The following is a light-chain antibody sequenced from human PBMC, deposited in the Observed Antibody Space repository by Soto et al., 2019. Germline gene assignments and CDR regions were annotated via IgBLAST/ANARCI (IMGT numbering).Light chain of an antibody. J-gene: IGKJ5*01. CDR2: WAY. CDR3: QQYDSVPIA. V-gene: IGKV4-1*01. Sequence: DIVMTKSPDSLAGTLGERATINCKSSQSVLYTSNNKNYIAWYQQKSGQPPKLLIYWAYTRESGVPDRFSGGGSGTDFTLTISSVQAEDVAVYYCQQYDSVPIAFGQGTRLEI. CDR1: QSVLYTSNNKNY.